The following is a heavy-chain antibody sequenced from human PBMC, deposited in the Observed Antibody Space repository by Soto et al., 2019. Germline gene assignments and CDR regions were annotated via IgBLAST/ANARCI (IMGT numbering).Heavy chain of an antibody. V-gene: IGHV4-34*01. CDR3: ARVKRGTATTVVDAFDI. J-gene: IGHJ3*02. D-gene: IGHD1-1*01. CDR2: MSHSGGT. CDR1: GGFVSSGSYY. Sequence: QVQLQQWGAGLLKPSETLSLTCAVYGGFVSSGSYYWSWIRQPPGKGLEWIGEMSHSGGTHFNPSLKSRVPISVDTSKNQFSLKMTSVTAADTALYYCARVKRGTATTVVDAFDIWGPGTMVTVSS.